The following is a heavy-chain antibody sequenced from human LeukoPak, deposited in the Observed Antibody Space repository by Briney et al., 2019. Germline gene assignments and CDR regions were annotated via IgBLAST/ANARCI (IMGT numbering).Heavy chain of an antibody. D-gene: IGHD3-10*01. CDR3: ARDLYHYGSASFYNLAY. V-gene: IGHV3-30*04. CDR1: GFTFSSYA. J-gene: IGHJ4*02. CDR2: ISYDGSNK. Sequence: PGGSLRLSCAASGFTFSSYAMHWVRQAPGKGLEWVAVISYDGSNKYYADSVKGRFTISRDNSKNTLYLQMNSLRAEDTAVYYCARDLYHYGSASFYNLAYWGQGTLVTVSS.